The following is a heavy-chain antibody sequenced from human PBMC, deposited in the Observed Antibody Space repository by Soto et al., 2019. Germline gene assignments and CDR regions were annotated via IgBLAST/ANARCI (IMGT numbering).Heavy chain of an antibody. CDR1: GFTFDDYA. Sequence: EVQLVESGGGLVQPGRSLRLSCAASGFTFDDYAMHWVRQAPGKGLEWVSGISWNSGSIGYADSVKGRFTISRDNAKNSLYLQMNSLRAEDTALYYCAKDLFAGFGELPYTHSDVWGKGTTVTVSS. J-gene: IGHJ6*04. CDR3: AKDLFAGFGELPYTHSDV. D-gene: IGHD3-10*01. CDR2: ISWNSGSI. V-gene: IGHV3-9*01.